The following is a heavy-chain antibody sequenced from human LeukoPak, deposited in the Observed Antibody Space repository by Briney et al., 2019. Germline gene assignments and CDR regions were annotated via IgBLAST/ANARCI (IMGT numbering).Heavy chain of an antibody. CDR1: GYTLTELS. D-gene: IGHD2-2*01. Sequence: GASVKVSFKVSGYTLTELSMHWVRQAPGKGLEWMGGFDPEDGETIYAQKFQGRVTMTEDTSTDTAYMELSSLRSEDTAVYYCATGIHCSSTSCPEPTDYWGQGTLVTVSS. V-gene: IGHV1-24*01. CDR3: ATGIHCSSTSCPEPTDY. J-gene: IGHJ4*02. CDR2: FDPEDGET.